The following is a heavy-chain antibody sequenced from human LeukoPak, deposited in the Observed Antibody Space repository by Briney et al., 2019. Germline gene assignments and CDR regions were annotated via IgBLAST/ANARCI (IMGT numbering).Heavy chain of an antibody. CDR1: GDSVSSNSAA. Sequence: SQTLSLTCAISGDSVSSNSAAWNWIRQSPSRGLEWLGRAYYRSKWYNDYAVSVKSRITINPDTSKNQFSLQLNSVTPEDTAVYYCARGKWELLSHYWCFDLWGRGTLVTVSS. D-gene: IGHD1-26*01. V-gene: IGHV6-1*01. J-gene: IGHJ2*01. CDR3: ARGKWELLSHYWCFDL. CDR2: AYYRSKWYN.